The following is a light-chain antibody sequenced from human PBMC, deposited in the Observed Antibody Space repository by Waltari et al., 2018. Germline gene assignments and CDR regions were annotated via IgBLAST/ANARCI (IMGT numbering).Light chain of an antibody. J-gene: IGKJ2*01. V-gene: IGKV1-39*01. CDR2: GAS. CDR3: QQSYSTWYT. Sequence: DIQMTQSPSSLSASVGDSVTITCRATDNINNYLNWYQQKEGKAPKLLISGASTLQSEVPPRFSGSGSGTHFTLTISGLKPEDFATYFCQQSYSTWYTFGPGTRLDIK. CDR1: DNINNY.